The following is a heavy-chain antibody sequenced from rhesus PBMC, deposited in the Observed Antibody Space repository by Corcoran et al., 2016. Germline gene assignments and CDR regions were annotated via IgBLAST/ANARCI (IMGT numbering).Heavy chain of an antibody. V-gene: IGHV4-122*02. CDR2: ISYSGST. J-gene: IGHJ4*01. CDR1: GYSISSGYG. D-gene: IGHD6-31*01. Sequence: QLQLQESGPGLVKPSETLSLTCAVSGYSISSGYGWSWIRQPPGKGLEGIGYISYSGSTSYNPSLKVRVTISRDTSKNQFSLKRSSVTAADTAVYYCAREGGYSSGWVDYWGQGVLVTVSS. CDR3: AREGGYSSGWVDY.